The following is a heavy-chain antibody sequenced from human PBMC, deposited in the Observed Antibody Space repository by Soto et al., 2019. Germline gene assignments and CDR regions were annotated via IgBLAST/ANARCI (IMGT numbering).Heavy chain of an antibody. D-gene: IGHD1-26*01. CDR1: GYSISSSNW. CDR2: IYYSGTT. V-gene: IGHV4-28*01. J-gene: IGHJ4*02. CDR3: ARREIQGPIDY. Sequence: QVQLQESGPGLVKPSDTLSLTCAVSGYSISSSNWWGWIRQPPGKGLEWIGYIYYSGTTYYNPSLKSRGTMSVDTSKNQFSLKLNSVTAVDAAVYYCARREIQGPIDYWGQGTLVTVSS.